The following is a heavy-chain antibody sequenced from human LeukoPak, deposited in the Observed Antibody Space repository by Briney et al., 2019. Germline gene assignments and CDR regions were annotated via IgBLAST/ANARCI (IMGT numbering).Heavy chain of an antibody. V-gene: IGHV3-73*01. CDR2: IRSKANSYAT. D-gene: IGHD1-26*01. CDR1: GFTFSGSG. J-gene: IGHJ4*02. Sequence: GGSLRLSCAASGFTFSGSGMHWVRQASGKGLEWVGLIRSKANSYATAYAASVKGRFTISRDDSKNTVYLQMNSLKTEDTAVYYCTIVGATTDYWGQGTLVTVSS. CDR3: TIVGATTDY.